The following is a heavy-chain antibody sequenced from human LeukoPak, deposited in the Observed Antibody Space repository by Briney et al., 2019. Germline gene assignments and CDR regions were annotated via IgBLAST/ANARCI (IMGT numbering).Heavy chain of an antibody. CDR2: INTDGSST. Sequence: GGSLRLSCAASGFTFSSYWMHWVRQAPGKGLVWVSRINTDGSSTSYADSVKGRFTISRDNAKNTLYLQMNSLRAEDTAVYYCAREFYSSGGNSHFDYWGQGTLVTVSS. CDR1: GFTFSSYW. J-gene: IGHJ4*02. CDR3: AREFYSSGGNSHFDY. D-gene: IGHD4-23*01. V-gene: IGHV3-74*01.